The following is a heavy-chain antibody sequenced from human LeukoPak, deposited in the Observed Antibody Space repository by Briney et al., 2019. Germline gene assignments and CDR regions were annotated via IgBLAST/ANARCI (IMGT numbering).Heavy chain of an antibody. CDR3: ARAVGARRATSGDY. J-gene: IGHJ4*02. CDR1: GGTFSRYA. CDR2: IIPIFGTA. Sequence: ASVKVSCKASGGTFSRYAMSWVRQAPGQGLEWMGGIIPIFGTANYAQKFQGRVTITADESTSTTYMELSSLRSEDTAVYYCARAVGARRATSGDYWGQGTLVTVSS. D-gene: IGHD5-12*01. V-gene: IGHV1-69*13.